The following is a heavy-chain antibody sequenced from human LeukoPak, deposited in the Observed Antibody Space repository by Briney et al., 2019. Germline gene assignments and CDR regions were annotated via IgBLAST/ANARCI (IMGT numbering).Heavy chain of an antibody. V-gene: IGHV3-23*01. Sequence: GGSLRLSCAASGFTFSCYAMSWVRQAPGKGLEWVSAISGSGGSTYYADSVKGRFTISRDNSKNTLYLQMNSLRAEDTAVYYCANGYCSSTSCSSLGVWWGQGTLVTVSS. D-gene: IGHD2-2*03. CDR1: GFTFSCYA. CDR3: ANGYCSSTSCSSLGVW. CDR2: ISGSGGST. J-gene: IGHJ4*02.